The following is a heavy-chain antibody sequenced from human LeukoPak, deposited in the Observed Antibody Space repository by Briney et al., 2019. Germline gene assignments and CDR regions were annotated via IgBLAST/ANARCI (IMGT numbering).Heavy chain of an antibody. CDR3: ARETGSAVGSTDFDY. CDR1: GFTFDDYA. CDR2: ISWNSGSI. J-gene: IGHJ4*02. Sequence: GGSLRLSCAASGFTFDDYAMHWVRQAPGKGLEWVSGISWNSGSIGYADSVKGRFTISRDNSKNTLYLQMNSLRAEDTAVYYCARETGSAVGSTDFDYWGQGTLVTVSS. D-gene: IGHD4-17*01. V-gene: IGHV3-9*01.